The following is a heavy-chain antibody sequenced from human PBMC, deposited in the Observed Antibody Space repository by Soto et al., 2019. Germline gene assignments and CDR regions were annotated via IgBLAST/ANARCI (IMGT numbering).Heavy chain of an antibody. CDR2: INPSGYGT. V-gene: IGHV1-46*01. CDR3: ARDGVVVPSALYYFDY. J-gene: IGHJ4*02. D-gene: IGHD2-2*01. Sequence: ASVKVSCKASGYTFTSYYMHWVRQAPGQGLEWMGIINPSGYGTSYAQKFQGRVTMTRDASTSTFYMELRSLRSDDTAVYFCARDGVVVPSALYYFDYWGQGTLVTVSS. CDR1: GYTFTSYY.